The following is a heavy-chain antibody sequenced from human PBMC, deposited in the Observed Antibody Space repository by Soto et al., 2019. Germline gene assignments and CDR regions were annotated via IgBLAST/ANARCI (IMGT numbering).Heavy chain of an antibody. J-gene: IGHJ3*02. CDR3: WGAAPFDI. CDR1: GGSVTSGSYY. D-gene: IGHD3-16*01. Sequence: QVQLQQSGPGLLKPSETLSLTCTVSGGSVTSGSYYWTWLRQPPGKGLEWIGYIYYNERTNYSPGGMGPGHITKDPANHPFSPKASSVAAAGTAGQLRWGAAPFDIWGQGTMVTVSS. V-gene: IGHV4-61*01. CDR2: IYYNERT.